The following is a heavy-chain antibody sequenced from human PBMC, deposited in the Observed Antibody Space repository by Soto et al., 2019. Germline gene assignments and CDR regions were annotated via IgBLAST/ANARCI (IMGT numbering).Heavy chain of an antibody. V-gene: IGHV3-23*01. CDR3: ARGAIVGVNDVFDV. CDR2: INANAIDT. Sequence: PGGSLRLSCAASGFIFGNHGMTWVRQAPGRALEWVSTINANAIDTHYADSVKGRFIISRDNSNNTLSLQMHSLKSEDTAVYFCARGAIVGVNDVFDVWGQGTMVTVSS. D-gene: IGHD1-26*01. CDR1: GFIFGNHG. J-gene: IGHJ3*01.